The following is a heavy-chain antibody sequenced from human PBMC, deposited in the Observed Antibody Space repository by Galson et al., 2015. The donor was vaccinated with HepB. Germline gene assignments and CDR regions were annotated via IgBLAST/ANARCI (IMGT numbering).Heavy chain of an antibody. D-gene: IGHD6-13*01. CDR3: AKARGIAAAGMVDYFGY. V-gene: IGHV3-23*01. CDR2: ISGSGGST. J-gene: IGHJ4*02. Sequence: SLRLSCAASGFTFSSYAMSWVRQAPGKGLEWVSAISGSGGSTYYADSVKGRFTISRDNSKNTLYLQMNSLRAEDTAVYYCAKARGIAAAGMVDYFGYWGQGTLVTVSS. CDR1: GFTFSSYA.